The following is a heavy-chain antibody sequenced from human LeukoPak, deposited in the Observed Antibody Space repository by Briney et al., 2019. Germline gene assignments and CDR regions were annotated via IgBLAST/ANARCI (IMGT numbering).Heavy chain of an antibody. D-gene: IGHD2-21*02. CDR2: IYFSRST. CDR1: GGSISSFF. V-gene: IGHV4-39*01. Sequence: KPSETLSLTCTVSGGSISSFFLGWGRPPPREGGGWIGSIYFSRSTYYNPSLRSRVTISVDTSQDQFSLKLSSVSAPDPALYYCARRGVVVTSIPFDYWGQGTLVTVSS. J-gene: IGHJ4*02. CDR3: ARRGVVVTSIPFDY.